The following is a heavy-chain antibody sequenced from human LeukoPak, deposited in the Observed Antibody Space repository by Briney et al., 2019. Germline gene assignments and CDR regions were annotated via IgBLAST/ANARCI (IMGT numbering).Heavy chain of an antibody. D-gene: IGHD3-22*01. CDR2: VNTNTGNP. Sequence: ASVKVSCKPSGYTFTDYAINWVRQAPGQGLEYMGRVNTNTGNPTYAQGFTGRFVFSSDSSVSTAYLQITSLKADDSAIYFCASCNDSSGYFAYWGQGTLVTVSS. CDR1: GYTFTDYA. V-gene: IGHV7-4-1*02. J-gene: IGHJ4*02. CDR3: ASCNDSSGYFAY.